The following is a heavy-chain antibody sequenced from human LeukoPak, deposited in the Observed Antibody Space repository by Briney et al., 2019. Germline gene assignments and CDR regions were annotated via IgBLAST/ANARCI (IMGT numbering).Heavy chain of an antibody. J-gene: IGHJ3*02. CDR1: GGSISSYY. Sequence: SETLSLTCIVSGGSISSYYWSWIRQPAGKGLEWIGRIYTSGSTNYNPSLKSRVTMSVDTSKNQFSVNLSSVTAADTAVYYCARWGWTDAFDIWGQGTMVTVSS. CDR2: IYTSGST. V-gene: IGHV4-4*07. D-gene: IGHD3-16*01. CDR3: ARWGWTDAFDI.